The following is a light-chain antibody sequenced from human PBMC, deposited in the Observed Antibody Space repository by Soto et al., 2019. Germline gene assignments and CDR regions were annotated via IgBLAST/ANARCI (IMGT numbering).Light chain of an antibody. CDR2: DAS. V-gene: IGKV3D-15*01. CDR3: QQYNNWPPWT. J-gene: IGKJ1*01. CDR1: QSVSSY. Sequence: EIVLTQSPGTLSLSPGERATLSCGASQSVSSYLAWYQQKPGQAPRLLIYDASNRATGIPARFSGSGSGTEFTLTISSLQSEDFAVYYCQQYNNWPPWTFGQGTKVDIK.